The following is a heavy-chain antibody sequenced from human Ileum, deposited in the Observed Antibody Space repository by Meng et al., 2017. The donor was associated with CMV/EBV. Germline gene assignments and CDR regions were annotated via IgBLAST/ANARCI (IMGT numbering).Heavy chain of an antibody. CDR1: GFTFSSYD. CDR2: MNSDGSDT. Sequence: GGSLRLSCAACGFTFSSYDMHWVRQATGKGLEWVSRMNSDGSDTVYADSVKGRFTISRDNAKNTLFLQMNSLRAEDTAVYYCARANGIFGVAHLGFWGQGNRV. D-gene: IGHD3-3*01. CDR3: ARANGIFGVAHLGF. V-gene: IGHV3-74*01. J-gene: IGHJ4*02.